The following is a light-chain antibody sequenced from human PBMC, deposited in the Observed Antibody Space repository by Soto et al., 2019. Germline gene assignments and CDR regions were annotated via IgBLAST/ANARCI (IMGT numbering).Light chain of an antibody. CDR2: DAS. V-gene: IGKV3-20*01. CDR3: QQYGSSFT. CDR1: QSVGSNY. Sequence: EIVLTQSPGTLSLSPGERATLYCRASQSVGSNYLAWYQQKPGQAPRLLIYDASSRATGFPDRFSGSGSGTDFTLTISRLEPEDFAVYYCQQYGSSFTFGQGTRLEIK. J-gene: IGKJ5*01.